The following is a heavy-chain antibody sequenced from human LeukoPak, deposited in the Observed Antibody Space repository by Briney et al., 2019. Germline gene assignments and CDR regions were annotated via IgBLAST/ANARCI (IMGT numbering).Heavy chain of an antibody. CDR1: GDSISSYY. CDR3: ARLTRLSTSPDRYYLDY. V-gene: IGHV4-4*09. Sequence: SETLSLTCTVSGDSISSYYWSWIRQPPGKGLEWIGSIYTSGGTNYIPSLKGRVTISIDTSKNQFSLKLSSVTAADSAVYYCARLTRLSTSPDRYYLDYWGQGTLVTVSS. CDR2: IYTSGGT. D-gene: IGHD6-6*01. J-gene: IGHJ4*02.